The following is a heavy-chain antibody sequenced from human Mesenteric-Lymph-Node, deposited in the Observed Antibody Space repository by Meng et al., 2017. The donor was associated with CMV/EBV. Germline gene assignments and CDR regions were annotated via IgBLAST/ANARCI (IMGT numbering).Heavy chain of an antibody. D-gene: IGHD6-19*01. Sequence: GGSLRLSCAASGFTFSSYWMSWVRQAPGKGLEWVSGISGSGDITYYADSVKGRFTISRDNSKNTLGLQMNNLRAEDTAVYYCARGHAVSGYYYYYDMDVWGQGTTVTVSS. V-gene: IGHV3-23*01. J-gene: IGHJ6*02. CDR2: ISGSGDIT. CDR3: ARGHAVSGYYYYYDMDV. CDR1: GFTFSSYW.